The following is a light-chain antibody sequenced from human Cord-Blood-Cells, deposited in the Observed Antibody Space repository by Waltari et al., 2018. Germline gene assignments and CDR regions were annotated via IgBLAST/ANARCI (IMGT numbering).Light chain of an antibody. V-gene: IGLV1-40*01. J-gene: IGLJ2*01. CDR2: CNS. CDR1: SSNIGAGYD. CDR3: QSYDSSLSGVV. Sequence: QSVLTQPPSVSGAPGQRVTISCTGSSSNIGAGYDVHWYPHLPGTAPKLLIYCNSNRPSGVPDLFSGSKSGTSASLASTRLQAEDEADYYCQSYDSSLSGVVFGGGTKLTVL.